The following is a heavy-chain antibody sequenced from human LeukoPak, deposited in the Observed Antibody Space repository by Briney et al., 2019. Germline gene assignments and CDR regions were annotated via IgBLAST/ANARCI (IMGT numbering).Heavy chain of an antibody. V-gene: IGHV1-46*01. Sequence: GASVKVSCKASGYTFTSYYMHWVRQAPGQGLEWMGIINPSGGSTSYAQKFQGRVTMTRDTSTSTVYMELSSLRSEDTAGYYCARSMGIAAAGTEVYFDYWGQGTLVTVSS. CDR1: GYTFTSYY. CDR2: INPSGGST. CDR3: ARSMGIAAAGTEVYFDY. J-gene: IGHJ4*02. D-gene: IGHD6-13*01.